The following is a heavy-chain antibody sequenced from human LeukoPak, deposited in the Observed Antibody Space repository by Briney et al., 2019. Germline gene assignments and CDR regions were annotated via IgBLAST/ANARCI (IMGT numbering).Heavy chain of an antibody. V-gene: IGHV4-39*07. CDR2: IFYSGST. J-gene: IGHJ5*02. Sequence: SETLSLTCTVSSGSISTSNYYWGWVRQPPGKALEWIGNIFYSGSTYYSPSLKSRVTISVDTSKNQFSLKLMSVTAADTAVYYCARDSGTTGEVKFDPWGQGTLVTVSS. CDR3: ARDSGTTGEVKFDP. D-gene: IGHD3-10*01. CDR1: SGSISTSNYY.